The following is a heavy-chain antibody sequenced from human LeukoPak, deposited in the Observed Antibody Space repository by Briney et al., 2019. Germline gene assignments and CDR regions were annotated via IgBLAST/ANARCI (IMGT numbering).Heavy chain of an antibody. CDR1: GFTFSSYG. D-gene: IGHD2-21*01. Sequence: SGGSLRLSCAASGFTFSSYGMNWVRQAPGKGLEWVSFISTSSSTIYYADSVKGRFAISRDNAKNSLDLQMNSLRDEDTAAYYCVRDKGLAVRWGQGTPVTVSS. J-gene: IGHJ4*02. V-gene: IGHV3-48*02. CDR2: ISTSSSTI. CDR3: VRDKGLAVR.